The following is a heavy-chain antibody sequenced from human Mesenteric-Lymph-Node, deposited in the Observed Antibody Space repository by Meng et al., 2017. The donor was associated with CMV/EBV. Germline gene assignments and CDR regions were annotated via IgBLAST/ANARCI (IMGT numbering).Heavy chain of an antibody. D-gene: IGHD3/OR15-3a*01. CDR3: ARDRGLVPDAFDI. V-gene: IGHV3-21*01. Sequence: GESLKISCAASGFTVSSNYMSWVRQAPGKGLEWVSSISSSSSYIYYADSVKGRFTISRDNAKNSLYLQMNSLRAEDTAVYYCARDRGLVPDAFDIWGQGTMVTVSS. CDR2: ISSSSSYI. J-gene: IGHJ3*02. CDR1: GFTVSSNY.